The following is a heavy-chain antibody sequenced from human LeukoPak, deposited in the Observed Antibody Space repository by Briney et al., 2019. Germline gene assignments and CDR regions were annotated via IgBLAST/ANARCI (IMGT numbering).Heavy chain of an antibody. J-gene: IGHJ6*03. V-gene: IGHV1-18*01. CDR2: ISAYNGNT. CDR1: GYTFTSYG. D-gene: IGHD6-13*01. CDR3: ARMKRQLVRWNYYYYMDV. Sequence: ASVKVSCKASGYTFTSYGISWVRQAPGQGLEWMGWISAYNGNTNYAQKLQGRVTMTTDTSTSTAYMELRSLRSDDTAVYYCARMKRQLVRWNYYYYMDVWGKGTTVTVSS.